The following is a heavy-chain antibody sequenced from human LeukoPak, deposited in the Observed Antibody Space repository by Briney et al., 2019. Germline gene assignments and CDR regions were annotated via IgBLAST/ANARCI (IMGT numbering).Heavy chain of an antibody. J-gene: IGHJ4*02. Sequence: PGGSLRLSCAASGFALSSHWMTWVRQAPGKGLEWVANIRYDGSEKDYVDSVKGRFTISRDNTKNSMYLQMDSLRVEDTAVYYCAKNWGYHDYWGQGTLVAVSS. D-gene: IGHD2-15*01. CDR3: AKNWGYHDY. CDR1: GFALSSHW. V-gene: IGHV3-7*03. CDR2: IRYDGSEK.